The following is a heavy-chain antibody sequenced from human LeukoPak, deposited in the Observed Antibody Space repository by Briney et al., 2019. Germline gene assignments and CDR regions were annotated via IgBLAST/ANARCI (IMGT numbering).Heavy chain of an antibody. CDR3: AKERAPLGYCSSTSCPFDY. CDR2: DSGNGGST. Sequence: GGSLRLSCAASGFTFSSYAMSWVRQAPGKGLEWVSGDSGNGGSTYYSDSVKGRFTISSNNSKNTLYLQMNSLRAEDTAVYYCAKERAPLGYCSSTSCPFDYWGQGTLVTVSS. D-gene: IGHD2-2*01. CDR1: GFTFSSYA. V-gene: IGHV3-23*01. J-gene: IGHJ4*02.